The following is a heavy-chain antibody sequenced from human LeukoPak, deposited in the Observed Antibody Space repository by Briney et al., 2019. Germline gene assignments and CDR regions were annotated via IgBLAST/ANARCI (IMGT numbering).Heavy chain of an antibody. CDR1: GGSISSSSYY. Sequence: PSETLSLTCTVSGGSISSSSYYWGWIRQPPGKGLEWIGSIYYSGSTNYNPSLKSRVTISVDTSKNQFSLKLSSVTAADTAVYYCARDLRDSSGYWTFDSWGQGTLVTVSS. V-gene: IGHV4-39*07. CDR2: IYYSGST. D-gene: IGHD3-22*01. J-gene: IGHJ4*02. CDR3: ARDLRDSSGYWTFDS.